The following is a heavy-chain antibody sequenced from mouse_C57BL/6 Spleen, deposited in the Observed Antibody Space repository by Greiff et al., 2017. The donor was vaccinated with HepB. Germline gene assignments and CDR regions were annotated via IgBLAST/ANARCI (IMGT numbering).Heavy chain of an antibody. V-gene: IGHV1-81*01. CDR1: GYTFTSYG. J-gene: IGHJ4*01. CDR2: IYPRSGNT. D-gene: IGHD1-1*02. CDR3: AREVGGGYAMDY. Sequence: QVQLQQSGAELARPGASVKLSCKASGYTFTSYGISWVKQRTGQGLEWIGEIYPRSGNTYYNEKFKGKATLTADTSSSTAYMELRSLTSEDSAVYFCAREVGGGYAMDYWGQGTSVTVSS.